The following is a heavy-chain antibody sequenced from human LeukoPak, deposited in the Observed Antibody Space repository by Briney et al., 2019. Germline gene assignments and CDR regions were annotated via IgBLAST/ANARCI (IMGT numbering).Heavy chain of an antibody. Sequence: GGSLRLSCAASGFTVSSYEMNWVRQAPGKGLEWVSYISSSGSTIYYADSVKGRFTISRDNAKNSLYLQMNSLRAEDTAVYYCARARRGATRAFDIWGQGTMVTVSS. D-gene: IGHD1-26*01. CDR2: ISSSGSTI. J-gene: IGHJ3*02. CDR3: ARARRGATRAFDI. V-gene: IGHV3-48*03. CDR1: GFTVSSYE.